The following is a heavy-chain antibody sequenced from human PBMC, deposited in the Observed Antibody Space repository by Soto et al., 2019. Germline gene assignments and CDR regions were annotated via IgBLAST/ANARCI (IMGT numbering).Heavy chain of an antibody. CDR1: GYTFTSYG. CDR3: ARDLSYDSSGYYDAFDI. V-gene: IGHV1-18*01. J-gene: IGHJ3*02. CDR2: ISAYNGNT. Sequence: ASVKVSCKASGYTFTSYGISWVRQAPGQGLEWMGWISAYNGNTNYAQKLQGRVTMTTDTSTSTAYMELRSLRSDDTAVYYCARDLSYDSSGYYDAFDIWGQGTMVTVSS. D-gene: IGHD3-22*01.